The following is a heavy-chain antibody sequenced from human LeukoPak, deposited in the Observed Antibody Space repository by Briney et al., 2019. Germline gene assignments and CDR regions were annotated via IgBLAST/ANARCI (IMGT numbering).Heavy chain of an antibody. CDR2: ISYDGSNK. CDR3: AKVRVGTAHFDY. CDR1: GFTFNNYA. V-gene: IGHV3-30-3*01. J-gene: IGHJ4*02. D-gene: IGHD2-15*01. Sequence: GGSLRLSCAASGFTFNNYAMNWVRQAPGKGLEWVAVISYDGSNKYYADSVKGRFTISRDNSKNTLFLQINSLRAEDTAVYYCAKVRVGTAHFDYWGQGTLVTVSS.